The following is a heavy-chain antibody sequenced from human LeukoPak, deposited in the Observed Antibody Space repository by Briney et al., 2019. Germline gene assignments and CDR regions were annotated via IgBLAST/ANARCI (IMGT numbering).Heavy chain of an antibody. D-gene: IGHD6-19*01. Sequence: SVKVSCKASGGTFSSYNFIWVRQAPGQGFEWMGGIIPMQGTPNYAQKFQDRVTISAGKSTTTVYMALSSLRYEDTAMYYCARESVAGGFEYWGQGTLVTVSS. CDR1: GGTFSSYN. J-gene: IGHJ4*02. V-gene: IGHV1-69*08. CDR3: ARESVAGGFEY. CDR2: IIPMQGTP.